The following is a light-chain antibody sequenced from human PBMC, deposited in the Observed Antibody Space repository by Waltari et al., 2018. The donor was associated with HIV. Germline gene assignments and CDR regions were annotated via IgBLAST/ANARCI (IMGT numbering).Light chain of an antibody. V-gene: IGLV2-23*01. CDR1: SSDVGSYDL. Sequence: QSALTQPASVSGSPGQSITISCTGTSSDVGSYDLVSWYHKHPGKAPKLMIYEGSKRPSGVSNRFSGSKSGNTASLTISGLQAEDEADYYCCSYAGSSTHVFGGGTKVTVL. J-gene: IGLJ1*01. CDR3: CSYAGSSTHV. CDR2: EGS.